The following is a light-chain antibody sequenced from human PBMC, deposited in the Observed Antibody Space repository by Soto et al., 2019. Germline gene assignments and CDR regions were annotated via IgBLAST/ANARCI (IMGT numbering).Light chain of an antibody. V-gene: IGKV4-1*01. CDR2: WAS. CDR1: QSVLYSSINKSY. CDR3: QQYYSTPWT. J-gene: IGKJ1*01. Sequence: DIVMTQSPDSLAVSLGERATINCKSSQSVLYSSINKSYLAWYQQKPGQPPKLLIYWASTRESGVPDRFSGSGSGTDFTLTISSLQAEDVAVYYCQQYYSTPWTFGQGTKVEIK.